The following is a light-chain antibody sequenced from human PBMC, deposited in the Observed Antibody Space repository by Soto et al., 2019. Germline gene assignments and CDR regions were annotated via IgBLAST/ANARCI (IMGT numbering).Light chain of an antibody. V-gene: IGLV1-44*01. CDR3: ATWDDSLDGYV. CDR1: SSNIGSNT. CDR2: SHN. J-gene: IGLJ1*01. Sequence: QSVLTQPPSASGIPGQRVTISCSGSSSNIGSNTVNWYQQLPGTAPKLLIYSHNQRPSGVPDRFSVSKSGTSASLAISGLQSEDEADYYCATWDDSLDGYVFGTGTKVTVL.